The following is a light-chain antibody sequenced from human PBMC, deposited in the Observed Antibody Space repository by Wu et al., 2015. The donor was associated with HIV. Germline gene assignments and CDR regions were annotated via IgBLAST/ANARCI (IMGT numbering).Light chain of an antibody. CDR1: QSVNNN. Sequence: EIVMTQSPATLSVSPGERATLSCRASQSVNNNLAWYQQKPGQAPRLVISGASTRATGIPARFSGSGSGTEFTLTISSVQSEDFAVYYCQQYNKWPLGTFGQGTKGGDQT. CDR3: QQYNKWPLGT. CDR2: GAS. V-gene: IGKV3-15*01. J-gene: IGKJ1*01.